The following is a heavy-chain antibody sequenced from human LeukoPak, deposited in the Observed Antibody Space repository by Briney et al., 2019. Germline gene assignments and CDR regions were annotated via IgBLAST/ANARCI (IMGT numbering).Heavy chain of an antibody. D-gene: IGHD3-10*02. Sequence: ASVKVSCTASGYTFTSYDFNWVRQATGQGLEWMGWMNPSSGNTGYAQKFQGRVSMTRDTSISTAYMELSSLRSEDTAVYYCARGPVEAVFGVSTEDWGQGTTVTVSS. CDR1: GYTFTSYD. V-gene: IGHV1-8*01. CDR3: ARGPVEAVFGVSTED. J-gene: IGHJ6*02. CDR2: MNPSSGNT.